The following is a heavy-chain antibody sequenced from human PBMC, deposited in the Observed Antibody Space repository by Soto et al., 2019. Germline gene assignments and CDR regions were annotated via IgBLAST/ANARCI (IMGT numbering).Heavy chain of an antibody. J-gene: IGHJ6*02. CDR1: GFTFSSYV. V-gene: IGHV3-23*01. D-gene: IGHD3-3*01. Sequence: EVQVLESGGGLVQPGGSLRLSCAASGFTFSSYVMSWVRQAPGKGLEWVSGISGRGGSTYYADSVKGRFTISRDNSKNTVYMQENSLRAEDTAVYYCANDIGIGVPEHSNYGMDVWGQGTTVTVSS. CDR2: ISGRGGST. CDR3: ANDIGIGVPEHSNYGMDV.